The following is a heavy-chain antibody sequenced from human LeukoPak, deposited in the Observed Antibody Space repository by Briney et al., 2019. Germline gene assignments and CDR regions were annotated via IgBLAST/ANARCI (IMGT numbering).Heavy chain of an antibody. V-gene: IGHV4-34*01. Sequence: GSLRLSCAASGFTFSSYGMSWIRQPPGKGLEWIGEINHSGSTNYNPSLKSRVTISVDTSKNQFSLKLSSVTAADTAVYYCARVREDIVVVPAAMHFDYWGQGTLVTVSS. D-gene: IGHD2-2*01. J-gene: IGHJ4*02. CDR1: GFTFSSYG. CDR2: INHSGST. CDR3: ARVREDIVVVPAAMHFDY.